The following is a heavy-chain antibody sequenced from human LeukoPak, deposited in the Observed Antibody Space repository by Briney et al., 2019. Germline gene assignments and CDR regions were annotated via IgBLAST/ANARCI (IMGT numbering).Heavy chain of an antibody. CDR2: ISGSDGTT. V-gene: IGHV3-23*01. CDR3: AKDHVDILTGYVY. J-gene: IGHJ4*02. Sequence: GGSLRLSCAASGFTFSSYAMSWVRQAPGKGLEWVSSISGSDGTTYYADSVKGRFTISRDNSKNTLYLQMNSLRAEDTAVYYCAKDHVDILTGYVYWGQGTLVTVSS. CDR1: GFTFSSYA. D-gene: IGHD3-9*01.